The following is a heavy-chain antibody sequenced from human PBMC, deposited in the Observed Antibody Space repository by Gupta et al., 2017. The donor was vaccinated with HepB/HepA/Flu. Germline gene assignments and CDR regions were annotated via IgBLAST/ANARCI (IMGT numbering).Heavy chain of an antibody. CDR2: ISGSGGST. CDR1: RLTFSSYA. D-gene: IGHD6-19*01. CDR3: AKELIAVAGTTFDY. Sequence: EVQLLESGGGLVQPGGSLRLSCAVSRLTFSSYAMSWVRPAPGQGLESVAAISGSGGSTYYADSVKGRFTISRDNSKNTLYLQMNSLGAEDTAVYYCAKELIAVAGTTFDYCGQGTLVTVSS. J-gene: IGHJ4*02. V-gene: IGHV3-23*01.